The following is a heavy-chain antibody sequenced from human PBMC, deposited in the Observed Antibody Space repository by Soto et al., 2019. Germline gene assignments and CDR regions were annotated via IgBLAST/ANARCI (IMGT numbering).Heavy chain of an antibody. J-gene: IGHJ5*02. CDR3: ARHSLALRKNNWFDP. D-gene: IGHD3-3*02. V-gene: IGHV4-39*01. CDR1: GDSIISSGFY. CDR2: IFYLGSS. Sequence: PSGTLSLTCTVSGDSIISSGFYGVWLRQPPGKGLEWIGSIFYLGSSYYNPSLKSRVTMSVDTSKNQFSLRLRSVTAADTALYFCARHSLALRKNNWFDPWGQGIMVTVSS.